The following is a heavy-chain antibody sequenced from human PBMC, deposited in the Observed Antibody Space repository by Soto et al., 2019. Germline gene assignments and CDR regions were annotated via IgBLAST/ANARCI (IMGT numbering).Heavy chain of an antibody. D-gene: IGHD3-16*02. CDR1: GGSISSYY. CDR2: IYYSGST. V-gene: IGHV4-59*01. Sequence: PSETLSLTCTVSGGSISSYYWSWIRQPPGKGLEWIGYIYYSGSTNYNPSLKSRVTISVDTSKNQFSLKLSSVTAADTAVYYCARDLGDDYVWGSYRYTDHDAFDIWGQGTMVTVSS. CDR3: ARDLGDDYVWGSYRYTDHDAFDI. J-gene: IGHJ3*02.